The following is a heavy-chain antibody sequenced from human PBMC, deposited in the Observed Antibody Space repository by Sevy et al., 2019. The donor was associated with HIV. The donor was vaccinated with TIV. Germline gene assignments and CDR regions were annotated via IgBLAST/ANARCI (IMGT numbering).Heavy chain of an antibody. Sequence: ASVKVSCKASGYTFTSYGISWVRQAPGQGLEWMGWISAYNGNTNYAQKLQGRVTMTTDTSTSTAYMELRSLRSDDTAVYYCARGGYCSSTSCSAYYYYYYGMDVWGQGITVTVSS. D-gene: IGHD2-2*01. CDR3: ARGGYCSSTSCSAYYYYYYGMDV. J-gene: IGHJ6*02. CDR1: GYTFTSYG. V-gene: IGHV1-18*01. CDR2: ISAYNGNT.